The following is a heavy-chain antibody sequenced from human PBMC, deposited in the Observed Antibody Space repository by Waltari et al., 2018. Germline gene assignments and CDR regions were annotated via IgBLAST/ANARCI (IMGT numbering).Heavy chain of an antibody. CDR1: GFSFSRSW. J-gene: IGHJ5*02. CDR2: IQQNGSEK. V-gene: IGHV3-7*01. CDR3: ARDLVATPP. D-gene: IGHD2-21*02. Sequence: EVQLVESGGGLVQPGGSLSLSCAASGFSFSRSWRTWVRQTPGKGLEWVGNIQQNGSEKWYADSVKGRFTISRDNAMNLVYLQMNSLRVEDTAVYYCARDLVATPPWGQGTLVTVSS.